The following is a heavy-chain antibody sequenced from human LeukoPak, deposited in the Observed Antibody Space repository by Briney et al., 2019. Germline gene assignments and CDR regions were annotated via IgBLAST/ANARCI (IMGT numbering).Heavy chain of an antibody. Sequence: ASVKVSCKASGYTFTSYGISWVRQAPGQGLEWMGWISAYNGNTNYAQKLQGRVTMTTDTSTSTAYMELRSLRSDDTAVYYCARDGTLHYDILTGYFPYYYGMDVWGQGTTVTVSS. J-gene: IGHJ6*02. CDR3: ARDGTLHYDILTGYFPYYYGMDV. CDR2: ISAYNGNT. CDR1: GYTFTSYG. V-gene: IGHV1-18*01. D-gene: IGHD3-9*01.